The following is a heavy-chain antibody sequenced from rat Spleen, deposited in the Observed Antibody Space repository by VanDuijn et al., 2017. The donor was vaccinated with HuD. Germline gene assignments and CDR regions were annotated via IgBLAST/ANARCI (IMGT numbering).Heavy chain of an antibody. CDR2: ISSSGGST. CDR3: ARLDRNYWYFDF. J-gene: IGHJ1*01. CDR1: GFTFSSSP. V-gene: IGHV5S13*01. Sequence: EVQLVESGGGLVQPGRSLKVSCAVSGFTFSSSPMAWVRQAPTKGLEWVATISSSGGSTYYGDSVKGRFTISKDDAKNTQYLQMDSLRSEDTATYYCARLDRNYWYFDFWGPGTMVTVSS.